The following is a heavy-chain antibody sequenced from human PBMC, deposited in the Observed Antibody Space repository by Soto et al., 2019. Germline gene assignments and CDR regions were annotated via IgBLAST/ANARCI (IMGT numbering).Heavy chain of an antibody. CDR3: ARDKSPYYDFWSGYPPNDLTP. Sequence: PGGSLRLSCAASGFTFSSYEMNWVRQAPGKGLEWVSYISSSGSTIYYADSVKGRFTISRDNAKNSLYLQMNSLRAEDTAVYYCARDKSPYYDFWSGYPPNDLTPWGQGTLVTVSS. CDR1: GFTFSSYE. D-gene: IGHD3-3*01. J-gene: IGHJ5*02. V-gene: IGHV3-48*03. CDR2: ISSSGSTI.